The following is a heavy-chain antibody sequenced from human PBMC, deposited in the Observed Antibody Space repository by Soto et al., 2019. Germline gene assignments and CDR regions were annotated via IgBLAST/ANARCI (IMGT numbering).Heavy chain of an antibody. V-gene: IGHV3-33*01. CDR1: GFTFSSYG. CDR2: IWYDGSNK. J-gene: IGHJ6*03. CDR3: ARVNSSSWYDYYYYYYMDV. D-gene: IGHD6-13*01. Sequence: PGGSLRLSCAASGFTFSSYGMHWVRQAPGKGLEWVAVIWYDGSNKYYADSVKGRFTISRDNSKNTLYLQMNSLRAEDTAVYYCARVNSSSWYDYYYYYYMDVWGKGTTVTVSS.